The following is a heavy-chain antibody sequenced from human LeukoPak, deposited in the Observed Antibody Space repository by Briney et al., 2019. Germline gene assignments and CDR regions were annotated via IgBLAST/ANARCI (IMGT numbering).Heavy chain of an antibody. CDR3: AREVIYGAFDI. D-gene: IGHD2/OR15-2a*01. J-gene: IGHJ3*02. Sequence: GGSLRLSCAASGFTVSSNYMSWVRPAPGKGLEWVSVIYNSGNTYYADSVKGRFTITRDNSKNTLYLQMSSLRAEDTAVYYCAREVIYGAFDIWGQGTMVTVSS. V-gene: IGHV3-53*01. CDR2: IYNSGNT. CDR1: GFTVSSNY.